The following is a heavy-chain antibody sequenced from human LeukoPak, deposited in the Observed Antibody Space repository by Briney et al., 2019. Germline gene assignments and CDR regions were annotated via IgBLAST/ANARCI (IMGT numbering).Heavy chain of an antibody. CDR2: INPNSGGT. D-gene: IGHD4-11*01. CDR1: GYTFTGYY. V-gene: IGHV1-2*02. J-gene: IGHJ6*03. CDR3: AREETVTTEFSHYYMDV. Sequence: ASVKVSCKASGYTFTGYYMHWVRQAPGQGREWMGWINPNSGGTNYAQKFQGRVTMTRDTSISTAYMELSRLRSADTAVYYCAREETVTTEFSHYYMDVWGKGTTVTVSS.